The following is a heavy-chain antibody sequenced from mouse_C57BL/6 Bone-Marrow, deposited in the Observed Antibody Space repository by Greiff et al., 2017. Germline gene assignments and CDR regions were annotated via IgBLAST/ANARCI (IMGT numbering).Heavy chain of an antibody. CDR3: ARGGLRAAWFAY. D-gene: IGHD1-1*01. V-gene: IGHV5-6*02. J-gene: IGHJ3*01. Sequence: EVKLEESGGDLVKPGGSLKLSCAASGFTFSSYGMSWVRPTPDKRLEWVATISSGGSYTYYPDSVKGRFTISRDNAKNTLYLQMSSLKSEDTAMYYCARGGLRAAWFAYWGQGTLVTVSA. CDR1: GFTFSSYG. CDR2: ISSGGSYT.